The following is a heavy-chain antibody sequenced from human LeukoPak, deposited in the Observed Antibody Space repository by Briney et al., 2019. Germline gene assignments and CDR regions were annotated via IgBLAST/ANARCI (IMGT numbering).Heavy chain of an antibody. V-gene: IGHV3-11*04. D-gene: IGHD3-22*01. CDR3: AIRGLFLFDS. CDR1: GFIFIDYY. Sequence: PGGSLRLSCAASGFIFIDYYMSWIRQTPEKGLEWISCISSSSGTTVHDADSVRGRFTISRDNAKNSLYLEMNSLRVEDTTVYYCAIRGLFLFDSWGQGTLVTVSS. CDR2: ISSSSGTTV. J-gene: IGHJ5*01.